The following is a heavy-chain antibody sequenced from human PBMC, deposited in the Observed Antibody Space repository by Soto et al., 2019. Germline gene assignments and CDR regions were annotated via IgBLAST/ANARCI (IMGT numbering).Heavy chain of an antibody. CDR3: ARVGCSGGSRFDAFDI. D-gene: IGHD2-15*01. CDR1: GFTFTTYW. V-gene: IGHV3-7*03. J-gene: IGHJ3*02. Sequence: GGSLRLSCAASGFTFTTYWMSWVRQAPGKGLEWVANIKQDGSDKYYVDSVKGRFTISRDNAKNSLFLQMNSLRAEDTAVYYCARVGCSGGSRFDAFDIWGQGTMVTVS. CDR2: IKQDGSDK.